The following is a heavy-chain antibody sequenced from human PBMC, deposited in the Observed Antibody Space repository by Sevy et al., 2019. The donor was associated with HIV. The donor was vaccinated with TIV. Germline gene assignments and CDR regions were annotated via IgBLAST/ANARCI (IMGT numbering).Heavy chain of an antibody. Sequence: SESLSLTCTVSGGSIGSNSFYWGWIRQPPGKELEWIGTVSYGGSTYYNPSLRSRVTISVDASKKQFSLKLSSDTAADSAVYYCARQKVRSAYYYDTSGRQGKADFDSWGQGTLVTVSS. J-gene: IGHJ4*02. CDR2: VSYGGST. CDR1: GGSIGSNSFY. V-gene: IGHV4-39*01. D-gene: IGHD3-22*01. CDR3: ARQKVRSAYYYDTSGRQGKADFDS.